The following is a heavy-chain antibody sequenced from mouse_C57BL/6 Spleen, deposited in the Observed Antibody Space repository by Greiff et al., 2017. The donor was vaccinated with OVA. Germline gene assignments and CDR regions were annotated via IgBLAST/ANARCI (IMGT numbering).Heavy chain of an antibody. CDR1: GFTFSGYG. V-gene: IGHV5-17*01. Sequence: EVKLMESGGGLVKPGGSLKLSCAASGFTFSGYGMHWVRQAPEKGLEWVAYISSGSSTIYYADTVKGRFTISRDNAKNTLFLQMTSLRSEDTAMYYCARPVYDYDGFAYWGQGTLVTVSA. CDR3: ARPVYDYDGFAY. CDR2: ISSGSSTI. J-gene: IGHJ3*01. D-gene: IGHD2-4*01.